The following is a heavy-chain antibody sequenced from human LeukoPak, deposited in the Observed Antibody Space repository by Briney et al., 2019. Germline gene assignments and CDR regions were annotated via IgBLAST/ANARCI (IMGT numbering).Heavy chain of an antibody. CDR1: GGSISGGGYY. Sequence: SETLSLTCTASGGSISGGGYYWSWIRQHPGKGLEWIGYIYYSGSTYYNPSLKSRVTISVDTSKNQFSLKLSSVTAADTAVYYCARDQGPYSGSSGFDYWGQGTLVTVSS. J-gene: IGHJ4*02. CDR2: IYYSGST. V-gene: IGHV4-31*03. D-gene: IGHD1-26*01. CDR3: ARDQGPYSGSSGFDY.